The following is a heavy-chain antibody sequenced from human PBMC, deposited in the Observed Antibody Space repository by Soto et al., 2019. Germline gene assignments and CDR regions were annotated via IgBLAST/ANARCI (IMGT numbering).Heavy chain of an antibody. CDR3: ARGSMVAATHYFDY. J-gene: IGHJ4*02. V-gene: IGHV4-34*01. Sequence: SSETLSLTCAVYGGSFSGYYWSWIRQPPGKGLEWIGEINHSGSTNYNPSLKSRVTISVDTSKNQFSLKLSSVTAADTAVYYCARGSMVAATHYFDYWGQGTLVTVSS. CDR1: GGSFSGYY. D-gene: IGHD2-15*01. CDR2: INHSGST.